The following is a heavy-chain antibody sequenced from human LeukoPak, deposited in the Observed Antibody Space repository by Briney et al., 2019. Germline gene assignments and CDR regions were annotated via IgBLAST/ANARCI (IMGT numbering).Heavy chain of an antibody. CDR2: ISGSGGST. Sequence: PGGSLRLSCAASGFTFSSYAMSWVRQAPGKGLEWVSAISGSGGSTYYADSVKGRFTISRDNSKNTLYLQMNSLRAEDTAVYYCARSPSSTSCYYNCWFDPWGQGTLVTVSS. CDR3: ARSPSSTSCYYNCWFDP. CDR1: GFTFSSYA. D-gene: IGHD2-2*01. J-gene: IGHJ5*02. V-gene: IGHV3-23*01.